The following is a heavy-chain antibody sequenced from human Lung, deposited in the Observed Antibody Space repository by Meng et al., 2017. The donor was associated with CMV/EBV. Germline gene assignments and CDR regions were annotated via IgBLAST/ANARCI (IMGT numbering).Heavy chain of an antibody. CDR2: IKSKTDGGTT. Sequence: LTXAASGFTFSNAWMSWVRQAPGKGLEWVGRIKSKTDGGTTDYAAPVKGRFTISRDDSKNTLYLQMNSLKTEDTAVYYCTTVLGTSYPYGMDVWGQGNTVTGSS. J-gene: IGHJ6*02. CDR3: TTVLGTSYPYGMDV. V-gene: IGHV3-15*01. D-gene: IGHD1-26*01. CDR1: GFTFSNAW.